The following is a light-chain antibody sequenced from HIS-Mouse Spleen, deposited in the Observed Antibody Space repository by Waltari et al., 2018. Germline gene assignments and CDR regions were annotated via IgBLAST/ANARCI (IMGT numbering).Light chain of an antibody. CDR1: KLGDKY. J-gene: IGLJ2*01. Sequence: SYELTQPPSVAASPGQTASITCAGDKLGDKYACWYQQKPGQSPVLVIYQDSKRPSGVPVRFSGSNSGNTATLTIRGTQAMDEADYYCQAWDSSTVVIGGGTKLTVL. CDR2: QDS. CDR3: QAWDSSTVV. V-gene: IGLV3-1*01.